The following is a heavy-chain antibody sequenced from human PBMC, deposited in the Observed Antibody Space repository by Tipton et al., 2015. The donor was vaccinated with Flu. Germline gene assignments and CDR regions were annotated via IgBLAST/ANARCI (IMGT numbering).Heavy chain of an antibody. D-gene: IGHD1-1*01. Sequence: TLSLTCTVSGGSVSSSPYYWGWVRQSPGKGLEWIGTIDYSGNTHYNPSLESRVSISVAKMQFSLSLSSVTAADTAMYYCARDKGAGTYTFDVWGQGTMITVSA. CDR1: GGSVSSSPYY. CDR2: IDYSGNT. CDR3: ARDKGAGTYTFDV. J-gene: IGHJ3*01. V-gene: IGHV4-39*07.